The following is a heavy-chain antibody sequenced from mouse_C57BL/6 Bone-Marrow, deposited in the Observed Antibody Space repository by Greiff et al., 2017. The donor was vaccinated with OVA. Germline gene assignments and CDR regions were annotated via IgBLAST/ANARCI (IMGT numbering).Heavy chain of an antibody. Sequence: QVQLQQSGPELVKPGASVKISCKASGYAFSSSWMNWVKQRPGKGLEWIGRIYPGDGDTKYNGKFKGKATLTADKSSSTAYMQLSSLTSEDSAVYFCARASYYDGSYAYWGQGTLVTVSA. D-gene: IGHD1-1*01. CDR3: ARASYYDGSYAY. J-gene: IGHJ3*01. CDR1: GYAFSSSW. CDR2: IYPGDGDT. V-gene: IGHV1-82*01.